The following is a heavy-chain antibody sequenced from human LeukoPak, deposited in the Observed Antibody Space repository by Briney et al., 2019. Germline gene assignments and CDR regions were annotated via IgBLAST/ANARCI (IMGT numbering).Heavy chain of an antibody. D-gene: IGHD1-26*01. Sequence: ASVKVSCKASGYTFTSYGISWVRQAPGQGLEWMGWISAYNGNTNYAQKLQGRVTMTTDTSTSTAYTELRSLRSDDTAVYYCAREAGAVGATNVWRDYWGQGTLVTVSS. CDR2: ISAYNGNT. V-gene: IGHV1-18*01. CDR1: GYTFTSYG. J-gene: IGHJ4*02. CDR3: AREAGAVGATNVWRDY.